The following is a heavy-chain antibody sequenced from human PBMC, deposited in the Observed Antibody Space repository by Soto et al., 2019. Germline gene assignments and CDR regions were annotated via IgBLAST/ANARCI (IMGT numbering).Heavy chain of an antibody. CDR1: GFTFSSYG. D-gene: IGHD6-19*01. CDR2: IWYDGSNK. V-gene: IGHV3-33*01. J-gene: IGHJ4*02. Sequence: QVQLVESGGGVVQPGRSLRLSCAASGFTFSSYGLHWVRQAPGKGLEWVAVIWYDGSNKYYADSVKGRFTISRDNSKNKLYLQMNSLRAEDTAVYYCASLKVSSGPDYWGQGTLVTVSA. CDR3: ASLKVSSGPDY.